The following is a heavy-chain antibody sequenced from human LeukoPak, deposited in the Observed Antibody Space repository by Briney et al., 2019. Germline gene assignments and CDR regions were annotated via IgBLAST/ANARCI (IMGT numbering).Heavy chain of an antibody. CDR2: ISYDGSNK. CDR3: ARGGPLKGYCSGGSCYGPNWFDP. J-gene: IGHJ5*02. V-gene: IGHV3-30*03. CDR1: GFPFSNYA. Sequence: SRGSLRLSCAASGFPFSNYAMNWVRQAPGKGLEWVAVISYDGSNKYYADSVKGRFTISRDNSKNTLYLQMNSLRAEDTAVYYCARGGPLKGYCSGGSCYGPNWFDPWGQGTLVTVSS. D-gene: IGHD2-15*01.